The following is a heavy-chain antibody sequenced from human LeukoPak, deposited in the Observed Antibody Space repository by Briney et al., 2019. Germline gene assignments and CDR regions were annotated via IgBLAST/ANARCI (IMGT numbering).Heavy chain of an antibody. D-gene: IGHD6-13*01. CDR2: INSDGSST. CDR3: ARMNPLSSSGVIDY. V-gene: IGHV3-74*01. J-gene: IGHJ4*02. Sequence: TGGSLRLSCSASGFTFSSYWMHWVRQAPGKGLVWVSHINSDGSSTSYADSVKGRFTISRDNAENTLYLQMNSLRAEDTAVYYCARMNPLSSSGVIDYWGQGTLVTVSS. CDR1: GFTFSSYW.